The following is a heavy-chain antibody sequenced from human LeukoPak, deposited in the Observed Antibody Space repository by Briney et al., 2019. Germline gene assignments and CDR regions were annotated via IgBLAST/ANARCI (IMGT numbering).Heavy chain of an antibody. V-gene: IGHV3-74*01. CDR2: INSDGRST. D-gene: IGHD5-12*01. CDR1: GFTFSDCW. CDR3: ARASDIVATILFDF. Sequence: GGSLRLSCPASGFTFSDCWMHWVRQAPGKGLVWVSRINSDGRSTSYADSVKGRFTISRDNAKNTLYLQMSSLRAEDTALYYCARASDIVATILFDFWGQGTLVTVSS. J-gene: IGHJ4*02.